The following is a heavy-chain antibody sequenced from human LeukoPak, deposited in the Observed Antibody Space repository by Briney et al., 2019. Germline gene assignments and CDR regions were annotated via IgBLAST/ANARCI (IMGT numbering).Heavy chain of an antibody. CDR1: GFTFSTYW. D-gene: IGHD6-19*01. CDR2: IKEDGSET. Sequence: GGSLRLSCAASGFTFSTYWMSWVRQAPGKGLEWVATIKEDGSETYYVDSVKGRFTISRDNAKNSLYLQMNSLRVEDTAVYYCATNAGQWLVPFDHWGQGTLVTVSS. V-gene: IGHV3-7*05. CDR3: ATNAGQWLVPFDH. J-gene: IGHJ4*02.